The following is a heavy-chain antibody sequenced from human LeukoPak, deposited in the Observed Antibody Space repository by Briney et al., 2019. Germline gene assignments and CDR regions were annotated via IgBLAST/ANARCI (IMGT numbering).Heavy chain of an antibody. V-gene: IGHV1-69*05. J-gene: IGHJ5*02. D-gene: IGHD2-15*01. CDR3: ARDRPYCSGGSCYLNWFDP. CDR1: GGTFSSYA. Sequence: SVKVPCKASGGTFSSYAISWVRQAPGQGLEWMGGIIPIFGTANYAQKFQGRVTITTDESTSTAYMELSSLRSEDTAVYYCARDRPYCSGGSCYLNWFDPWGQGTLVTVSS. CDR2: IIPIFGTA.